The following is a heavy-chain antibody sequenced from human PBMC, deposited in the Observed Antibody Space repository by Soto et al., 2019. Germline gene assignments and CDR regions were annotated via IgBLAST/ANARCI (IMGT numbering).Heavy chain of an antibody. D-gene: IGHD4-17*01. V-gene: IGHV1-69*13. CDR1: GGTFSSYA. CDR2: IIPIFGTA. Sequence: SVKVSCKASGGTFSSYAISWVRQAPGQGLEWVGGIIPIFGTANYAQKFQGRVTITADESTSTAYMELSSLRSEDTAVYYCARDQSTVIYYYGMDVWGQGTTVTVSS. CDR3: ARDQSTVIYYYGMDV. J-gene: IGHJ6*02.